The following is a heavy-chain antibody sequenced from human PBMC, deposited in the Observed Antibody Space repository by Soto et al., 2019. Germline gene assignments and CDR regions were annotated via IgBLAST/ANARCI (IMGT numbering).Heavy chain of an antibody. Sequence: GGSLRLSCTASGFTFSSYGMHWVRLAPGKGLEWVAVISYDGSNYYYADSVKGRFTLSRDNSKNTLYLQMNNLRPEDTAMYYCAKDLPMRILYYDYWITYSLIIDYWGLGTLVTVSS. CDR3: AKDLPMRILYYDYWITYSLIIDY. D-gene: IGHD5-12*01. V-gene: IGHV3-30*18. CDR2: ISYDGSNY. CDR1: GFTFSSYG. J-gene: IGHJ4*02.